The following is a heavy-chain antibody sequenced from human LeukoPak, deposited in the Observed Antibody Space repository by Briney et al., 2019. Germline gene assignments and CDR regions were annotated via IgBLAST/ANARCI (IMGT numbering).Heavy chain of an antibody. CDR1: GGTFSSYA. CDR2: IIPIFGTA. Sequence: SVKVSCKASGGTFSSYAVSWVRQAPGQGLEWMGGIIPIFGTANYAQKFQGRVTITADESTSTAYMELSSLRSEDTAVYYCAKSLFALVYQGGIDYWGQGTLVTVSS. CDR3: AKSLFALVYQGGIDY. V-gene: IGHV1-69*13. J-gene: IGHJ4*02. D-gene: IGHD6-13*01.